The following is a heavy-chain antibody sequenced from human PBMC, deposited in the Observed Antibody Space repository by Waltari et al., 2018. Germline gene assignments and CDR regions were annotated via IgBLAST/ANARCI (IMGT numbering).Heavy chain of an antibody. D-gene: IGHD6-13*01. J-gene: IGHJ5*02. CDR3: ARHVAAAGFKFNWFDP. CDR1: GGSISSSSYY. CDR2: IYYSGTT. V-gene: IGHV4-39*01. Sequence: QLQLQESGPGLVKPSETLSLTCTVSGGSISSSSYYWGWIRQPPGKGLEWVGSIYYSGTTYYNPSLKSRVTIPVDTSKNQFSLKLSSVTAADTAVYYCARHVAAAGFKFNWFDPWGQGTLVTVSS.